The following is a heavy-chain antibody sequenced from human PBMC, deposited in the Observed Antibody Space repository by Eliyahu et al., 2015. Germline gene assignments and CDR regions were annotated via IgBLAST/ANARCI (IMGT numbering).Heavy chain of an antibody. D-gene: IGHD3-22*01. CDR3: ARGKIVYDSSGYYYGTRSTGFDY. V-gene: IGHV4-34*01. CDR2: INHSGST. Sequence: QVQLQQWGAGLLKPSETLSLXCAVYGGSFSXXYWSXXRQPPGKGLXWIGEINHSGSTNYNPSLKSRVTISVDTSKNQFSLKLSSVTAADTAVYYCARGKIVYDSSGYYYGTRSTGFDYWGQGTLVTVPS. J-gene: IGHJ4*02. CDR1: GGSFSXXY.